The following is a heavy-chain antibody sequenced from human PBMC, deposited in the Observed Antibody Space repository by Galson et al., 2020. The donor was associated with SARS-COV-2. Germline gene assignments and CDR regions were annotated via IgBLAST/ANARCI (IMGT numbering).Heavy chain of an antibody. D-gene: IGHD3-22*01. Sequence: SATLSLTCAVSGGPISSSNWWSWVRQPPGTGLEWIGEIYHSGSTNYNPSLKSRVTISVDKSKNQFSLKLSSVTAADTAVYYCARDLVYYDSSGLYYYYYGMDVWGQGTTVTVSS. CDR2: IYHSGST. CDR3: ARDLVYYDSSGLYYYYYGMDV. J-gene: IGHJ6*02. V-gene: IGHV4-4*02. CDR1: GGPISSSNW.